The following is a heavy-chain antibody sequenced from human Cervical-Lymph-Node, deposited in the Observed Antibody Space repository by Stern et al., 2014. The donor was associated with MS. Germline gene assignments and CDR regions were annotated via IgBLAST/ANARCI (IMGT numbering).Heavy chain of an antibody. J-gene: IGHJ4*02. V-gene: IGHV3-9*01. D-gene: IGHD3-3*01. CDR1: GFTFADHA. CDR2: INWIGGNT. Sequence: EVQLVESGGGLVQPGRSLRLSCAASGFTFADHAMHWVRQAPGKGVEWVSGINWIGGNTGYADVVEGRCTISRYNAKNSLYLQINSLRVEDTAFYYCAKDINDYWSGPADYWVQVTLVTVSS. CDR3: AKDINDYWSGPADY.